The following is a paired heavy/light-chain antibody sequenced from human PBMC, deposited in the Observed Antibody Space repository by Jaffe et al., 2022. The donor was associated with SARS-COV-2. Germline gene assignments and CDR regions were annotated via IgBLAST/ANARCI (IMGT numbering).Heavy chain of an antibody. J-gene: IGHJ4*02. CDR1: GGSISSGGYS. V-gene: IGHV4-30-2*01. Sequence: QLQLQESGSGLVKPSQTLSLTCAVSGGSISSGGYSWSWIRQPPGKGLEWIGYIYHSGSTYYNPSLKSRVTISVDRSKNQFSLKLSSVTAADTAVYYCARGPAMDPNYYDSSGYYPMHSPFDYWGQGTLVTVSS. CDR2: IYHSGST. CDR3: ARGPAMDPNYYDSSGYYPMHSPFDY. D-gene: IGHD3-22*01.
Light chain of an antibody. J-gene: IGKJ3*01. Sequence: EIVLTQSPATLSLSPGERATLSCRASQSVSSYLAWYQQKPGQAPRLLIYDASNRATGIPARFSGSGSGTDFTLTISSLEPEDFAVYYCQQRSNWPPAFTFGPGTKVDIK. CDR2: DAS. CDR3: QQRSNWPPAFT. CDR1: QSVSSY. V-gene: IGKV3-11*01.